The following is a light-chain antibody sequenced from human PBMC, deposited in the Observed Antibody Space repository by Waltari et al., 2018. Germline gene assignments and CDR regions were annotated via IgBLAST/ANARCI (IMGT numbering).Light chain of an antibody. CDR2: GAS. V-gene: IGKV3-20*01. J-gene: IGKJ1*01. CDR3: QQYGSSPGT. Sequence: EIVLTQSPGTRSLSPGERATLSCRASQSVSSSYLAWYQQKPGQAPRLLSYGASSRATGIPDRFSGSGSGTDFTLTISRLEPEDFAVYYCQQYGSSPGTFGPGTKVEIK. CDR1: QSVSSSY.